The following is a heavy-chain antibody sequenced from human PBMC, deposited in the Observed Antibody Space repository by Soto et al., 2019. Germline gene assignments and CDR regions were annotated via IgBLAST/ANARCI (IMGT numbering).Heavy chain of an antibody. Sequence: QAQLVQSGAEVRKPGASVKVSCKASGYTFTTYDINWMRQAPGQGLEWLGWMDPNSGSTGYAQNFQGRITMTRNISRNTAHMEQSSLQSEDTAVYYCARERKFDFWRKGLDVWGQGTTVTVSS. CDR2: MDPNSGST. J-gene: IGHJ6*02. CDR1: GYTFTTYD. D-gene: IGHD3-3*01. CDR3: ARERKFDFWRKGLDV. V-gene: IGHV1-8*01.